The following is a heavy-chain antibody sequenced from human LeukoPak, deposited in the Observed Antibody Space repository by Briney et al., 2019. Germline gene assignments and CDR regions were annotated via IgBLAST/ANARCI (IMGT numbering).Heavy chain of an antibody. CDR3: ARARGDGSGSYTFSRPFDY. CDR1: GGSISSYY. CDR2: IYYSGST. V-gene: IGHV4-59*01. D-gene: IGHD3-10*01. J-gene: IGHJ4*02. Sequence: SETLSLTCTVSGGSISSYYWSWIRQPPGKGLEWIGYIYYSGSTNYNPSLKSRVTISVDTSKNQFSLKLSSVTAADTAVYYCARARGDGSGSYTFSRPFDYWGQGTLVTVSS.